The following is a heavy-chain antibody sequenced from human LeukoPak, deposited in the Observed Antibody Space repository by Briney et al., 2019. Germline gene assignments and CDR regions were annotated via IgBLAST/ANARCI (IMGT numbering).Heavy chain of an antibody. Sequence: PSETLSLTCAVYGGSFSGYYWSWIRQPPGKGLEWNGEINHSGSNNYNPSLKSRVTISVDTSKNQFSLKLSSVTAADTAVYYCARHATGGGYSGYDSTGPYYFDYWGQGTLVTVSS. V-gene: IGHV4-34*01. CDR2: INHSGSN. D-gene: IGHD5-12*01. CDR1: GGSFSGYY. J-gene: IGHJ4*02. CDR3: ARHATGGGYSGYDSTGPYYFDY.